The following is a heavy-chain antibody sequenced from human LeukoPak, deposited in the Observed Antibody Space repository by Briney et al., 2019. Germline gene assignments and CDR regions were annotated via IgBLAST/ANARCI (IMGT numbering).Heavy chain of an antibody. CDR1: GFTFSNAW. J-gene: IGHJ3*02. CDR3: TTRPGLGDAFDI. D-gene: IGHD3/OR15-3a*01. Sequence: NPGGSLRLSCAASGFTFSNAWMSWVRQAPGEGLEWVGRIKSKTDGGTTDYAAPVKGRFTISRDDPKNTLYLQMNSLKTEDTAVYYCTTRPGLGDAFDIWGQGTMVTVSS. CDR2: IKSKTDGGTT. V-gene: IGHV3-15*01.